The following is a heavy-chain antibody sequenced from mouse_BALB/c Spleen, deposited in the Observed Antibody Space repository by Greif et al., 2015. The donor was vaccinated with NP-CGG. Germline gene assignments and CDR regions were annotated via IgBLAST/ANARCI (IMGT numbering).Heavy chain of an antibody. D-gene: IGHD4-1*01. CDR3: NRLGGFYYAMDY. V-gene: IGHV14-4*02. Sequence: VQLKESGAELVRSGASVKLSCTASGFNIKDYYMHWVKQRPEQGLEWIGWIDPENGDTEYAPKFQGKATMTADTSSNTAYLQLSSLTSEDTAVYYCNRLGGFYYAMDYWGQGTSVTVSS. CDR1: GFNIKDYY. CDR2: IDPENGDT. J-gene: IGHJ4*01.